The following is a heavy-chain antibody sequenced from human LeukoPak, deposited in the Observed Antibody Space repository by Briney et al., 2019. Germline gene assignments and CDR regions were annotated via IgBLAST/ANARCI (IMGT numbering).Heavy chain of an antibody. D-gene: IGHD4-23*01. CDR1: GGSIGSSY. CDR3: AREMMTTVADDAFDI. V-gene: IGHV4-59*12. J-gene: IGHJ3*02. Sequence: SETLSLTCTVSGGSIGSSYWSWIRQPPGKGLEWIGYIYHSGDTNSNPSLKSRVTISVDRSKNQFSLKLSSVTAADTAVYYCAREMMTTVADDAFDIWGQGTMVTVSS. CDR2: IYHSGDT.